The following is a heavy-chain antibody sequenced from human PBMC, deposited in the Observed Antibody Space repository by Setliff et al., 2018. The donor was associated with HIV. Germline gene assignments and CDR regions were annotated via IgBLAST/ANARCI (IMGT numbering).Heavy chain of an antibody. CDR1: GYTFSNYG. Sequence: GGSLRLSCAASGYTFSNYGMHWVRQAAGKGLEWVSVIGAAGDTYYPGSVKGRFTISRENAKNSLYLQMNSLRAGDTAVYYCARGGLYYDSSDKGDAFDIWGQGTMVTVSS. CDR3: ARGGLYYDSSDKGDAFDI. D-gene: IGHD3-22*01. J-gene: IGHJ3*02. CDR2: IGAAGDT. V-gene: IGHV3-13*01.